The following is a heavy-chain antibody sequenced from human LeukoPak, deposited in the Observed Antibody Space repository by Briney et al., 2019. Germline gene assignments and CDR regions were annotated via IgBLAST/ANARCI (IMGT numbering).Heavy chain of an antibody. CDR2: IWDDGSNE. CDR3: ARDHSGTQDY. Sequence: GRSLRLSCAASGFTFSNYGMHWVRQAPGKGLEWVAVIWDDGSNEYYADSVKGRFTIFRDNRRNTLYLQMKSLRAEDTAVYSCARDHSGTQDYWGQGTLVTVSS. J-gene: IGHJ4*02. D-gene: IGHD1-1*01. V-gene: IGHV3-33*01. CDR1: GFTFSNYG.